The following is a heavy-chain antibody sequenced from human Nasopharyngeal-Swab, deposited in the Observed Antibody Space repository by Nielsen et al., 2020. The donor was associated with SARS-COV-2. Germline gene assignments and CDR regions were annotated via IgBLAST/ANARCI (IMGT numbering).Heavy chain of an antibody. CDR3: ARENNWNDLPAPLDY. V-gene: IGHV3-53*01. D-gene: IGHD1-20*01. J-gene: IGHJ4*02. Sequence: GGPLRLSCAASGFTVRSNYRSGVRKAPGKGLEGVSVIYSGGSTYYADSVKGRFPISRDNSKNTLYLQMNSLRAEDTAVYYCARENNWNDLPAPLDYWGQGTLVTVSS. CDR2: IYSGGST. CDR1: GFTVRSNY.